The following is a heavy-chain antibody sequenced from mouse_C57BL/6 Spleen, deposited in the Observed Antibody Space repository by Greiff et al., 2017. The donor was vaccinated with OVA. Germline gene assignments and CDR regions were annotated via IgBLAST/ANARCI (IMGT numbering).Heavy chain of an antibody. CDR1: GFTFSDYY. Sequence: EVHLVESEGGLVQPGSSMKLSCTASGFTFSDYYMAWVRQVPEKGLEWVANINYDGSSTYYLDSLKSRFIISRDNAKNILYLQLSSLKSEDTATYDGASVNYDYDGGYAMDYWGQGTSVTVSS. V-gene: IGHV5-16*01. CDR3: ASVNYDYDGGYAMDY. CDR2: INYDGSST. J-gene: IGHJ4*01. D-gene: IGHD2-4*01.